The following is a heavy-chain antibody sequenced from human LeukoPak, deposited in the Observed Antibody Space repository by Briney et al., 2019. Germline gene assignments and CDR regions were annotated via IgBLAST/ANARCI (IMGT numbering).Heavy chain of an antibody. CDR2: INSDGSST. Sequence: GGSLRLSCAASGFTFSSYWMHWVRQAPGKGLVWVSRINSDGSSTSYAGSVKGRFTISRDNAKNTLYLQMNSLRAEDTAVYYCARPGRYSRLAFDIWGQGTMVTVSS. V-gene: IGHV3-74*01. J-gene: IGHJ3*02. CDR1: GFTFSSYW. CDR3: ARPGRYSRLAFDI. D-gene: IGHD5-12*01.